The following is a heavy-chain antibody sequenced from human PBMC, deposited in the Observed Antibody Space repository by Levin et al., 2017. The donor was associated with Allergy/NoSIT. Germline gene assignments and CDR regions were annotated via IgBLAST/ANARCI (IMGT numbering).Heavy chain of an antibody. J-gene: IGHJ4*02. CDR2: ISGSGGTT. CDR3: AKDQLYSNDWPRFDY. D-gene: IGHD6-19*01. V-gene: IGHV3-23*01. CDR1: GFTFSSYA. Sequence: SGGSLRLSCAASGFTFSSYAMSWVRQAPGKGLEWVSGISGSGGTTYYADSVKGRFTISRDNSKNTLSLQMNSLRAEDTAVYYCAKDQLYSNDWPRFDYWGQGTLVTVSS.